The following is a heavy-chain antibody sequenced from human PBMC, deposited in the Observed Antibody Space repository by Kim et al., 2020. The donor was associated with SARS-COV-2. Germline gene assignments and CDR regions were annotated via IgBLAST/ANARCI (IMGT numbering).Heavy chain of an antibody. CDR3: ARHSRQWLALGAFDI. CDR1: GGSISSSSYY. Sequence: SETLSLTCTVSGGSISSSSYYWGWIRQPPGKGLEWIGSIYYSGSTYYNPSLKSRVTISVDTSKNQFSLKLSSVTAADTAVYYCARHSRQWLALGAFDIWGQGTMVTVSS. D-gene: IGHD6-19*01. V-gene: IGHV4-39*01. J-gene: IGHJ3*02. CDR2: IYYSGST.